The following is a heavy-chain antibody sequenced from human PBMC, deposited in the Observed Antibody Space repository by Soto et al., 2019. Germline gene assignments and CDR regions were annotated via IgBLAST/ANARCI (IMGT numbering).Heavy chain of an antibody. CDR3: AKATATGGGAFDI. V-gene: IGHV3-30-3*01. D-gene: IGHD2-8*02. CDR1: GFNFRDYA. CDR2: ISYDGTNE. Sequence: GGYLRLSCAASGFNFRDYAMRWVRQAPGKGLEWVALISYDGTNEYYADSVKGRFTISRDNSKHTLYLQMNSLRAGDTAVYYCAKATATGGGAFDICGQGTMVTV. J-gene: IGHJ3*02.